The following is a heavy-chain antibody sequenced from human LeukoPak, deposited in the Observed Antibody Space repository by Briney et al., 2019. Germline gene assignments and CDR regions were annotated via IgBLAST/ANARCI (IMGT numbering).Heavy chain of an antibody. V-gene: IGHV1-18*01. CDR2: ISAYNGNT. Sequence: ASAKVSCKASGYTFTSYGISWVRQAPGQGLEWMGWISAYNGNTNYAQKLQGRVTMTTDTSTSTAYMELRSLRSDDTAVYYCARDPGRGGSDLFDYWGQGTLVTVSS. J-gene: IGHJ4*02. CDR1: GYTFTSYG. CDR3: ARDPGRGGSDLFDY. D-gene: IGHD1-26*01.